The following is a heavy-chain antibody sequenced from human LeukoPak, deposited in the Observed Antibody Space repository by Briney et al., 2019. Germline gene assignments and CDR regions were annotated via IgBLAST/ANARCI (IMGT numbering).Heavy chain of an antibody. CDR1: GFTFSSYA. D-gene: IGHD1-1*01. CDR2: IGGIGGTT. J-gene: IGHJ6*03. V-gene: IGHV3-23*01. CDR3: AKDRYDDYYYYMDV. Sequence: TGGSLRLSCSASGFTFSSYAMRWVRPAPRKGLEWVSAIGGIGGTTYYADSVKGRFTISRDNSKNTLYLQLSTLRAEDTAVYYCAKDRYDDYYYYMDVWGRGTAVTVSS.